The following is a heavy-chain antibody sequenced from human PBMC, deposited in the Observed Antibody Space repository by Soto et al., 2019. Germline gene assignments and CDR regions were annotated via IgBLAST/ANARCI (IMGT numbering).Heavy chain of an antibody. Sequence: SETLSLTCAVYNGSFSVYYWTWIRQTPGKGLEWIGEINHSGSTNYNPSLKSRVAIPVDTSKNQFSLKLSSVTAADTAVYFCARDSTRRGACDIWGQGTMVTVSS. CDR2: INHSGST. D-gene: IGHD3-22*01. J-gene: IGHJ3*02. V-gene: IGHV4-34*01. CDR3: ARDSTRRGACDI. CDR1: NGSFSVYY.